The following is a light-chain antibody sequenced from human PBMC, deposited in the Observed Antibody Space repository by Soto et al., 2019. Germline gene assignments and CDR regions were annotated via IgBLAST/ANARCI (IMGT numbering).Light chain of an antibody. Sequence: EIVLTQSPATLSLSPGERATLSCGASQSVSSNYLTWFQQKPGLAPRLLIYDASTRSTGIPDRFSGSGSGTGFTLNISRLEPEDFAVYYCQQYCSSPWTFGQGTKVEIK. J-gene: IGKJ1*01. CDR2: DAS. CDR3: QQYCSSPWT. CDR1: QSVSSNY. V-gene: IGKV3D-20*01.